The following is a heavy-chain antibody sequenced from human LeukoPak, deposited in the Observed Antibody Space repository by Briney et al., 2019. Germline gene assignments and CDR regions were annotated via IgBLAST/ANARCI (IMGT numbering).Heavy chain of an antibody. D-gene: IGHD5-18*01. J-gene: IGHJ3*02. Sequence: SETLSLTCTVSGGSISSYYWSWIRQPPGKGLEWIGYIYYSGSTNYNPSLKSRVTISVDTSKNQFSLKLSSVTAADTAVYYCARDTRRPSDAFDIWGQGTMVTVSS. CDR2: IYYSGST. CDR1: GGSISSYY. V-gene: IGHV4-59*08. CDR3: ARDTRRPSDAFDI.